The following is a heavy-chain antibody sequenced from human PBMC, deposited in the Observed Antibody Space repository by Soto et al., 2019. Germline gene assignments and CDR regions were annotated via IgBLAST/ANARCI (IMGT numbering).Heavy chain of an antibody. J-gene: IGHJ4*02. CDR3: AKVLLSGCYYFDY. CDR1: GFTFSSYA. V-gene: IGHV3-23*01. Sequence: GGSLRLSCAASGFTFSSYAMSWVSQAPGKGLEWVSAISGSGGSTYYADSVKGRFTISRDNSKNTLYLQMNSLRAEDTAVYYCAKVLLSGCYYFDYWGQGTLVTVSS. D-gene: IGHD6-19*01. CDR2: ISGSGGST.